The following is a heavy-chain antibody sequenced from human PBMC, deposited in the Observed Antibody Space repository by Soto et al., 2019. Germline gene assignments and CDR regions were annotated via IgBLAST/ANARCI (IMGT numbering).Heavy chain of an antibody. CDR1: GGSISSGGYY. CDR2: IYYSGST. Sequence: QVQLQESGPGLVKPSQTLSLTCTVSGGSISSGGYYWSWIRQHPGKGLEWIGYIYYSGSTYYNPSLKGRVTISVDTSKNQFSLKLSSVTAADTAVYYCARDGAVAGHLDYWGQGTLVTVSS. V-gene: IGHV4-31*03. CDR3: ARDGAVAGHLDY. D-gene: IGHD6-19*01. J-gene: IGHJ4*02.